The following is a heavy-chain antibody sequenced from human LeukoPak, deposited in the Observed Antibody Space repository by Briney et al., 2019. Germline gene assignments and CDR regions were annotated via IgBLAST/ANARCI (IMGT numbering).Heavy chain of an antibody. D-gene: IGHD6-19*01. Sequence: ASAKVSCKASGYTFTGYYMHWVRQAPGQGLEWMGWINPNSGGTNYAQKFQGRVTMTRDTSISTAYMELSRLRSDDTAVYYCARDSGTIAVAGMGASAFDIWGQGTMVTVSS. J-gene: IGHJ3*02. V-gene: IGHV1-2*02. CDR2: INPNSGGT. CDR3: ARDSGTIAVAGMGASAFDI. CDR1: GYTFTGYY.